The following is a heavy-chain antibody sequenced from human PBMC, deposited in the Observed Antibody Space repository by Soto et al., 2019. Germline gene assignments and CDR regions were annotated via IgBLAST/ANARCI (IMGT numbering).Heavy chain of an antibody. D-gene: IGHD3-10*01. Sequence: LSLTCAVYGGSFSGYYWSWIRQPPGKGLEWIGEINHSGSTNYNPSLKSRVTISVDTSKNQFSLKLSSVTAADTAVYYCARQGFGQLHGLVDVWGPGTTVTVSS. CDR1: GGSFSGYY. CDR3: ARQGFGQLHGLVDV. V-gene: IGHV4-34*01. J-gene: IGHJ6*02. CDR2: INHSGST.